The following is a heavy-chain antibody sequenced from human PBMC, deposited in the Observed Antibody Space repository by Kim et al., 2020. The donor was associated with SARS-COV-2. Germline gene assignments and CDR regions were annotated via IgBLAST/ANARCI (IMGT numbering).Heavy chain of an antibody. CDR2: ISNDGGIE. J-gene: IGHJ4*02. CDR1: GFTFSDLG. D-gene: IGHD6-19*01. V-gene: IGHV3-30*03. CDR3: ARNGGYNSGAYGDY. Sequence: GGSLRLSCAASGFTFSDLGMHWFRQAPGKGLEWVAFISNDGGIEHYANSVKGRFTISRDSSQSTLFLYMNSLRPDDTGVYYCARNGGYNSGAYGDYWGQGTLVILSS.